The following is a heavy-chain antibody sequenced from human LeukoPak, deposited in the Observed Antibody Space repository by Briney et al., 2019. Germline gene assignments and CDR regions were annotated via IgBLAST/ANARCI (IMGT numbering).Heavy chain of an antibody. D-gene: IGHD3-10*01. J-gene: IGHJ4*02. CDR2: IKSKTDGGTT. V-gene: IGHV3-15*01. CDR3: TTTLWFGELPYIN. Sequence: GGSLRLSCAASGFTFSNAWMSWVRQAPGKGLEWVGRIKSKTDGGTTDYAAPAKGRFTISRDDSKNTLYLQMNSLKTEDTAVYYCTTTLWFGELPYINWGQGTLVTVSS. CDR1: GFTFSNAW.